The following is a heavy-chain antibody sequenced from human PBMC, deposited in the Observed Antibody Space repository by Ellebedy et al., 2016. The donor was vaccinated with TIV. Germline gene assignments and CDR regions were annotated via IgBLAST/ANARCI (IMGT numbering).Heavy chain of an antibody. CDR1: GFSLSTSGMC. Sequence: SGPTLVKPTQTLTLTCTFSGFSLSTSGMCVSWIRQHTGKALEWLAPLDWADDNYYTTSLKTRLTNSKDTSKNQVVLTITNMDPVDTATYYCARATYYYDSSGYYISRFDPWGQGTLVTVSS. V-gene: IGHV2-70*01. CDR2: LDWADDN. J-gene: IGHJ5*02. D-gene: IGHD3-22*01. CDR3: ARATYYYDSSGYYISRFDP.